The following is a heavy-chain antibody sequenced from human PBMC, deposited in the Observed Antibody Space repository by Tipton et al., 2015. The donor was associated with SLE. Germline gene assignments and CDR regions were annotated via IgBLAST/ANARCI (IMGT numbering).Heavy chain of an antibody. J-gene: IGHJ4*02. D-gene: IGHD4-23*01. Sequence: TLSLTCTVSGGSISSCSFYWSWLRPPAGQGLEWFGRIYTSGSTNYNPTLKSRVTISVDTSKNQFSLKLSAVTAADTAVYYCARHGNRVYWGQRTLVTVSS. V-gene: IGHV4-61*02. CDR3: ARHGNRVY. CDR2: IYTSGST. CDR1: GGSISSCSFY.